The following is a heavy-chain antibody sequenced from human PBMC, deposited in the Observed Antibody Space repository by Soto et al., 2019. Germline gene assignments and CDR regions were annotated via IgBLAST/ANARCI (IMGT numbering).Heavy chain of an antibody. Sequence: QVQLVESGGGVVQPGESLRLSCAASGFMFSNHGMHWVRQAPGKGLEWVAVIWSDGNNKYYAESVKGRFTISRDNSKNTVYLQMNSLRAEDTAVYYCVRGDNWNDEASDYWGQGTLVTVSS. J-gene: IGHJ4*02. CDR1: GFMFSNHG. CDR3: VRGDNWNDEASDY. D-gene: IGHD1-1*01. V-gene: IGHV3-33*01. CDR2: IWSDGNNK.